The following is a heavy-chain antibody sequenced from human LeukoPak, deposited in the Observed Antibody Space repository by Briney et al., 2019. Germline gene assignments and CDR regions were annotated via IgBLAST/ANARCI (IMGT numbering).Heavy chain of an antibody. CDR3: ATVEYLPYYYDSSFDY. Sequence: ASVKVSCKVSGYTLTELSMHWVRQAPGKGLEWMGGFDPEDGETIYAQKFQGRVTMTEDTSTDTAYMELSSLRSEDTAVYYCATVEYLPYYYDSSFDYWGQGTLVTVSS. V-gene: IGHV1-24*01. CDR1: GYTLTELS. D-gene: IGHD3-22*01. J-gene: IGHJ4*02. CDR2: FDPEDGET.